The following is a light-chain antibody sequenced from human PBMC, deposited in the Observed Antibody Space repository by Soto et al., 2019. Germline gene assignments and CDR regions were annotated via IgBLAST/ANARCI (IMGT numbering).Light chain of an antibody. CDR3: QQYNTLCT. CDR1: QGISGW. V-gene: IGKV1-5*03. J-gene: IGKJ2*02. CDR2: QES. Sequence: DVQMTQSPSTLSASVGDRVTITCRASQGISGWLAWYQQKPGKAPKLLIYQESTLESGVPARFSGSASGTEFTLTISSLQPDDFATYYCQQYNTLCTFGQGTKVDIK.